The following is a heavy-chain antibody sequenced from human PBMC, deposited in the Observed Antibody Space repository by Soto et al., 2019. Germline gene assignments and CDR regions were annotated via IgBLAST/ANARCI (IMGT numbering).Heavy chain of an antibody. CDR1: GYTFTSYG. Sequence: GASVKVSCKASGYTFTSYGISWVRQAPGQGLEWMGWISAYNGNTNYAQKLQGRVTMTTDTSTSTAYMELRSLRSDDTAVYYCARSGDYDFWSGPLFRDDAFDIWGQGTMVIVSS. CDR3: ARSGDYDFWSGPLFRDDAFDI. CDR2: ISAYNGNT. J-gene: IGHJ3*02. V-gene: IGHV1-18*01. D-gene: IGHD3-3*01.